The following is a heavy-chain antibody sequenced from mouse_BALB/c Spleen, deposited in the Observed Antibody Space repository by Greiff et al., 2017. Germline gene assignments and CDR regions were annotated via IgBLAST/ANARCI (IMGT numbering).Heavy chain of an antibody. CDR3: TRREQVDD. Sequence: VQLQESGAELVRPGASVTLSCTASGYTFTDYEMHWVKQTPVHGLEWIGAIDPETGATAYNQKFKGKATLTADKSSSTAYMELRSLTSEDSAFYYSTRREQVDDWGQGTPVTDAS. CDR1: GYTFTDYE. CDR2: IDPETGAT. J-gene: IGHJ4*01. V-gene: IGHV1-15*01.